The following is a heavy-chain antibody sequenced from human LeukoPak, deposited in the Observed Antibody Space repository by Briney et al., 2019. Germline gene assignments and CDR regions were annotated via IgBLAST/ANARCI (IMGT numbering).Heavy chain of an antibody. CDR2: IYYSGST. V-gene: IGHV4-59*05. CDR1: GFTFSSYSMN. D-gene: IGHD5-18*01. J-gene: IGHJ4*02. CDR3: ATMVTATPGDH. Sequence: PGGSLRLSCAASGFTFSSYSMNWVRQAPGKGLEWIGSIYYSGSTYYNPSLKSRVTISIDTSRNQFSLKLSSVTAADMAVYYCATMVTATPGDHWGQGTLVTVSS.